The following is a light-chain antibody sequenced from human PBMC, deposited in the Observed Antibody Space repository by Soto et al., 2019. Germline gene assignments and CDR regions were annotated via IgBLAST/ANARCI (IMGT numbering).Light chain of an antibody. V-gene: IGKV3-11*01. J-gene: IGKJ5*01. CDR2: DGS. CDR3: QQRTRWPMT. CDR1: QNLHSF. Sequence: EIVLTQSPATLSVSPLERFTLSCRASQNLHSFLNWYQQRPGQAPRPLIYDGSKRAAGVPDRISGDGSGTDYTLTISSLEPEDFAVYYCQQRTRWPMTFGQGTRLEIK.